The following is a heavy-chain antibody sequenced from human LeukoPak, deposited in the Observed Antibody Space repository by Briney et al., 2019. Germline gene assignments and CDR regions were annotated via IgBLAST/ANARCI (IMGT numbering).Heavy chain of an antibody. CDR1: GFTFSDYS. D-gene: IGHD1-26*01. V-gene: IGHV3-21*01. Sequence: GGSLRLSCAASGFTFSDYSMNWVRQAPGKGLEWVSSITSSSTYIYYADSVKGRFTISRDNAKNSLYLQMDSLRPEDTAVYYCARDPYSGNYGAYYYYYMDVWGQGTMVTVSS. CDR3: ARDPYSGNYGAYYYYYMDV. CDR2: ITSSSTYI. J-gene: IGHJ6*03.